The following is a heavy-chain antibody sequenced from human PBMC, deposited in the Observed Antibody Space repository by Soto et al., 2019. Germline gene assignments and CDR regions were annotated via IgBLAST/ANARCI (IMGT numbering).Heavy chain of an antibody. CDR3: AKDPLYSSSWYYFDY. D-gene: IGHD6-13*01. Sequence: GGSLRLSCAASGFTFSSYAMSWVRQAPGKGLEWVSAISGSGGSTYYADSVKGRFTISRDNSKNTLYLQMNSLRAEDTAVYYCAKDPLYSSSWYYFDYGGQGTLVTVSS. V-gene: IGHV3-23*01. CDR2: ISGSGGST. J-gene: IGHJ4*02. CDR1: GFTFSSYA.